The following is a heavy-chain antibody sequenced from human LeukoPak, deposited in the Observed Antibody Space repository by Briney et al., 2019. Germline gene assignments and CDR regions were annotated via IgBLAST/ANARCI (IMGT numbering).Heavy chain of an antibody. CDR1: GGSISSYY. V-gene: IGHV4-59*01. CDR3: ARYYYGSGNYYYYGMDV. D-gene: IGHD3-10*01. J-gene: IGHJ6*02. Sequence: SETLSLTCTVSGGSISSYYWSWIRQPPGKGLEWIGYIYYSGSTNYNPSLKSRVTLSVDTSKNQFSLKLSSVTAADTAVYYCARYYYGSGNYYYYGMDVWGQGTTVTVSS. CDR2: IYYSGST.